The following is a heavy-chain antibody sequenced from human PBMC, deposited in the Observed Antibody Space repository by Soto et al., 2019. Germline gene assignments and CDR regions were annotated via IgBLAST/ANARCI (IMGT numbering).Heavy chain of an antibody. CDR3: AGRYCTNGVCYTNYYYYIDV. CDR2: ITTSGGNT. CDR1: GFTFSTYA. D-gene: IGHD2-8*01. Sequence: PGGSLRLSCAASGFTFSTYAMSWVRQAPGKGLECVSTITTSGGNTYYADSVQGRFTISRDNSKNTLYLQMNSLRAEDTAVYFCAGRYCTNGVCYTNYYYYIDVWGKGTTVTVSS. V-gene: IGHV3-23*01. J-gene: IGHJ6*03.